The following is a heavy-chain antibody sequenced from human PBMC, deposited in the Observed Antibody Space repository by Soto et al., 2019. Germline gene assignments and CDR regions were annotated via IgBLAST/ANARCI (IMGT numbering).Heavy chain of an antibody. CDR3: TASSGWYNAFDI. D-gene: IGHD6-19*01. Sequence: EVQLLESGGGLVQPGGSLRLSCAASGFTFSSYAMSWVRQAPGKGLEWVSAISGRGGSTYYADSVKGRFTISRDNSKNTLYLQMNSLRAEDTAVYYCTASSGWYNAFDIWGQGTMVNVSS. J-gene: IGHJ3*02. V-gene: IGHV3-23*01. CDR1: GFTFSSYA. CDR2: ISGRGGST.